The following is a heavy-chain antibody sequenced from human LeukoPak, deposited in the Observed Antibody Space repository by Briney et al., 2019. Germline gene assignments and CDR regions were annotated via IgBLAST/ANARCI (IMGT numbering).Heavy chain of an antibody. CDR3: ARSEPHDVFDI. Sequence: QPGGSLRLSCEVSGFTFNDYTMHWVRQAPGKGLEWVSLISWDSSGTYYAKSVKGRFTISRDNSKNTLYLQMNSLRAEDTAVYYCARSEPHDVFDIWGQGTMVTVSS. V-gene: IGHV3-43*01. CDR2: ISWDSSGT. J-gene: IGHJ3*02. CDR1: GFTFNDYT. D-gene: IGHD5-24*01.